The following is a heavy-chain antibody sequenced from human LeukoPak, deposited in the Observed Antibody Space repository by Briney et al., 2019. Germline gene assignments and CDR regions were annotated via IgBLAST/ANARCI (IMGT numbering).Heavy chain of an antibody. D-gene: IGHD3-10*01. CDR2: IYHSGST. Sequence: SETLSLTCTVSGYSISSGYYWGWIRQPPGKGLEWIGSIYHSGSTYYNPSLKSRVTISVDTSKNQFSLKLSSVTAADTAVYYCAAIWFGELSGGVSYYFDYWGQGTLVTVSS. CDR3: AAIWFGELSGGVSYYFDY. J-gene: IGHJ4*02. V-gene: IGHV4-38-2*02. CDR1: GYSISSGYY.